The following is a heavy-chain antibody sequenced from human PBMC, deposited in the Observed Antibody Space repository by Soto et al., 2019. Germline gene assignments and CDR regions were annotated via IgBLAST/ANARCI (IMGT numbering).Heavy chain of an antibody. Sequence: TLSRTCIVSIGCVSSYNRSWIRHHQGKGLEWIRSIYYSGRTNYNPPLKSRAPISADTSKHPLFLTLTSVTAADTAVYYCAREGIKYDYVWGSYHYISAFDIWGQGPMVKVSS. V-gene: IGHV4-59*02. J-gene: IGHJ3*02. CDR3: AREGIKYDYVWGSYHYISAFDI. CDR1: IGCVSSYN. CDR2: IYYSGRT. D-gene: IGHD3-16*02.